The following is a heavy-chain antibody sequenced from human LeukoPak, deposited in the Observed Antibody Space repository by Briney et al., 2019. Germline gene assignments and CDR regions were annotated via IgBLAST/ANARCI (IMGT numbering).Heavy chain of an antibody. CDR3: ANYRSGGGGYYSGLEH. CDR2: TSGSGDIR. Sequence: GGSLRLSCAASGFTFKNYAMTWVRQAPGKGLEWVSMTSGSGDIRLYADSVKGRFTISRTNSENRLYLQMNSLRADDSGVYYCANYRSGGGGYYSGLEHWGQGTQVTVSS. J-gene: IGHJ1*01. CDR1: GFTFKNYA. V-gene: IGHV3-23*01. D-gene: IGHD2-15*01.